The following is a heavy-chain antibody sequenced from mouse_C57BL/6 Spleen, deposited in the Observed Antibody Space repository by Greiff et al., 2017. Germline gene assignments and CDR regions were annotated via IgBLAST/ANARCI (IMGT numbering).Heavy chain of an antibody. D-gene: IGHD1-1*01. J-gene: IGHJ2*01. CDR1: GYAFSSYW. CDR2: IYPGDGDT. Sequence: LVESGAELVKPGASVKISCKASGYAFSSYWMNWVKQRPGKGLEWIGQIYPGDGDTNYNGKFKGKATLTADKSSSTAYMQLSSLTSEDSAVYFCARGYYYGSSYYFDYWGQGTTLTVSS. CDR3: ARGYYYGSSYYFDY. V-gene: IGHV1-80*01.